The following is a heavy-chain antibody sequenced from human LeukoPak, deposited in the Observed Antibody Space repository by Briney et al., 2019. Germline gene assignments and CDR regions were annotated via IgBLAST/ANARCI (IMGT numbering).Heavy chain of an antibody. D-gene: IGHD1-26*01. Sequence: SETLSLTCTVSGGSISSYYWSWIRQPPGKGLEWIGYIYYSGSTNYNPSLKSRVTISVDTSKNQFSLKLSSATAADTALYYCAREGGNSGTYSDFDYWGQGTLVTVSS. V-gene: IGHV4-59*01. J-gene: IGHJ4*02. CDR3: AREGGNSGTYSDFDY. CDR2: IYYSGST. CDR1: GGSISSYY.